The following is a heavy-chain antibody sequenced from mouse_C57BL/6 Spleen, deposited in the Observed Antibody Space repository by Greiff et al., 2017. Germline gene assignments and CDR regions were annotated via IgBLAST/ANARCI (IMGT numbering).Heavy chain of an antibody. V-gene: IGHV2-6-1*01. J-gene: IGHJ4*01. Sequence: VKLQESGPGLVAPSQSLSITCTVSGFSLTSYGVHWVRQPPGKGLEWLVVIWSDGSTTYNSALKSRLSISKDNSKSQVFLKMNSLQTDDTAMYYCARQRATMVTTRGDAMDYWGQGTSVTVSS. D-gene: IGHD2-2*01. CDR3: ARQRATMVTTRGDAMDY. CDR2: IWSDGST. CDR1: GFSLTSYG.